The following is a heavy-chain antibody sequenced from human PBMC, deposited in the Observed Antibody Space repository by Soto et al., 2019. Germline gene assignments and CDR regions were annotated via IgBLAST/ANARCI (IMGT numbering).Heavy chain of an antibody. V-gene: IGHV3-11*01. CDR1: GFTFSDYY. CDR2: ISSSGSTI. J-gene: IGHJ6*03. Sequence: GWSLRLSCVASGFTFSDYYMSWIRQAPGKGLEWVSYISSSGSTIYYADSVKGRFTISRDNAKNSLYLQMNSLRAEDTAVYCCAREVYGDYNYYYYYMDVWGKGTTVTVSS. CDR3: AREVYGDYNYYYYYMDV. D-gene: IGHD4-17*01.